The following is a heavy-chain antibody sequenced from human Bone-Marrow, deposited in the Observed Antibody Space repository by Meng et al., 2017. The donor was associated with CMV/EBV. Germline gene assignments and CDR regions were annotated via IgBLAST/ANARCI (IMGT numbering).Heavy chain of an antibody. CDR3: ARFRPRDIVVVPALDY. Sequence: ASVKVSCKASGYTFTGYYMHWVRQAPGETLEWMGWINPNNGDTYYSPKFQGRVTLTRDTSIRTAYMELRRLRSDDTAVYYCARFRPRDIVVVPALDYWGLGTLVTVSS. J-gene: IGHJ4*02. CDR2: INPNNGDT. D-gene: IGHD2-2*01. V-gene: IGHV1-2*02. CDR1: GYTFTGYY.